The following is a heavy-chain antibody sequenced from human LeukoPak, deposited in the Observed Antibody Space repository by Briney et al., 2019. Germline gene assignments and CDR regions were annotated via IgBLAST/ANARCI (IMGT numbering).Heavy chain of an antibody. CDR1: GDSVSSNSAA. V-gene: IGHV6-1*01. CDR3: ARDTNAPDSSWIYYYYMDV. D-gene: IGHD6-13*01. CDR2: TYYRSKWYN. J-gene: IGHJ6*03. Sequence: SQTLSLTCAISGDSVSSNSAAWNWIRQSPSRGLEWLGRTYYRSKWYNDYAVSVKSRITINPDTSKNQFSLQLNSVTPEDTAVYYCARDTNAPDSSWIYYYYMDVWGKGTTVTVSS.